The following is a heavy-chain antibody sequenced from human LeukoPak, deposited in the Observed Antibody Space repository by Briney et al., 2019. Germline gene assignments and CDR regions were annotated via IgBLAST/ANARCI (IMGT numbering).Heavy chain of an antibody. V-gene: IGHV4-34*01. D-gene: IGHD3-3*01. CDR1: GGSFSGYY. CDR3: ARGTLSTIFGVVIAYYFDY. J-gene: IGHJ4*02. CDR2: INHSGST. Sequence: SETLSLTCAVYGGSFSGYYWSWIRQPPGKGLEWIGEINHSGSTNYNPSLKSRVTISVGTSKNQFSLKLSSVTAADTAVYYCARGTLSTIFGVVIAYYFDYWGQGALVTVSS.